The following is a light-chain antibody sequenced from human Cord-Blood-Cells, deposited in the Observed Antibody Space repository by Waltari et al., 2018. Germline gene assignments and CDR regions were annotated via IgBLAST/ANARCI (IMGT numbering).Light chain of an antibody. J-gene: IGKJ4*01. CDR2: DAS. Sequence: EIVLPQSPATLPSSPGERATLSCRASQSVSSYLAWYQQKPGQAPRLLIYDASNRATGIPARFSGSGSGTDFTLTISSLEPEDFAVYYCQQRSNWPLTFGGGTKVEIK. CDR3: QQRSNWPLT. CDR1: QSVSSY. V-gene: IGKV3-11*01.